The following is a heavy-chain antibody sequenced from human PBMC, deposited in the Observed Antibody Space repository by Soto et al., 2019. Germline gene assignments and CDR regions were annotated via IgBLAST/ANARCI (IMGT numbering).Heavy chain of an antibody. J-gene: IGHJ6*03. CDR3: AKAKGLVVVPAASSIYYYYMDV. CDR2: ISGSGGST. Sequence: GGSLRLSCAASGFTFSSYAMSWVRQAPGKGLEWVSAISGSGGSTYYADSVKGRFTISRDNSKNTLYLQMNSLRAEDTAVYYCAKAKGLVVVPAASSIYYYYMDVWGKGTTVTVSS. D-gene: IGHD2-2*01. CDR1: GFTFSSYA. V-gene: IGHV3-23*01.